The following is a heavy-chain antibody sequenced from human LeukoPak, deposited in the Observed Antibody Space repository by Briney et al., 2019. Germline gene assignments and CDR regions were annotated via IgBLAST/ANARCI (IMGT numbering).Heavy chain of an antibody. Sequence: GGSLRLSCEGSGFTFSSYWMSWVRQAPGKGLEWVANIKQDGSEKYYVDSVKGRFTISRDNAKNSLYLQMNSLRAEDTAVYYCTRDGGIAAAGSLDVWGQGTTVTVSS. CDR3: TRDGGIAAAGSLDV. CDR2: IKQDGSEK. CDR1: GFTFSSYW. J-gene: IGHJ6*02. D-gene: IGHD6-13*01. V-gene: IGHV3-7*01.